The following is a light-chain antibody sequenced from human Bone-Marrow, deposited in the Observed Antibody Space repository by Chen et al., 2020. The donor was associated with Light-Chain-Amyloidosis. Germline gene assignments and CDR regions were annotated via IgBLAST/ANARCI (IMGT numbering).Light chain of an antibody. CDR1: NFGSTS. CDR2: DYS. CDR3: QVWDRSSDRPV. Sequence: SYVLTQPSSVSVAPGQTATIACGGNNFGSTSVHWYQQTPGQAPLLVVYDYSDRPSGIPERLSGSNSGNTATLTISRVEAGDEADYYCQVWDRSSDRPVFGGGTKLTVL. J-gene: IGLJ3*02. V-gene: IGLV3-21*02.